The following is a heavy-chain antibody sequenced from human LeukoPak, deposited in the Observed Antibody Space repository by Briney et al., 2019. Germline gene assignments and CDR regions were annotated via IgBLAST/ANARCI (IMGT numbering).Heavy chain of an antibody. J-gene: IGHJ3*02. CDR3: ARHRHTIDTALSGDIAFDI. CDR2: IYHSGST. D-gene: IGHD5-18*01. CDR1: GGSISSGGYS. Sequence: PSETLSLTCAVSGGSISSGGYSWRWIRQPPGKGREWIVYIYHSGSTYYNPSLKSRVTISVDRSKHQFSLKLSSVTAADTAVYYCARHRHTIDTALSGDIAFDIWGQGTMVTVSS. V-gene: IGHV4-30-2*01.